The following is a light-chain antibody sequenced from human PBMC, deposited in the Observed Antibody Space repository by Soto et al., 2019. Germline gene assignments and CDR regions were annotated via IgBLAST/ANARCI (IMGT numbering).Light chain of an antibody. CDR3: QQYYSTLGT. Sequence: DIVMTQSPDSLAVSLGERATINCKSSQSVLYSSNNKNYLAWYQQKPGQPPKLLIYWGSTRESGVPDRFSGSGSGTDFTLTISSLQAEDVAVYYCQQYYSTLGTFGQGTKVDIK. CDR2: WGS. V-gene: IGKV4-1*01. J-gene: IGKJ1*01. CDR1: QSVLYSSNNKNY.